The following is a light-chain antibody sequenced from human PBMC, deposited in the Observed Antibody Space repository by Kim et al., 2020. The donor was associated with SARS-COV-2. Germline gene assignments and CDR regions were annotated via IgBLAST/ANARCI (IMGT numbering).Light chain of an antibody. CDR2: EVS. CDR3: MQSLHLPYS. J-gene: IGKJ2*03. CDR1: QSRLDTDAKTF. V-gene: IGKV2D-29*01. Sequence: QPDSISCKSSQSRLDTDAKTFLSWYLQKPGQPPQLLIYEVSNRFSGVPDRFSGSGSGTDFTLKISRVEAEDVGVYFCMQSLHLPYSFGQGTKLEI.